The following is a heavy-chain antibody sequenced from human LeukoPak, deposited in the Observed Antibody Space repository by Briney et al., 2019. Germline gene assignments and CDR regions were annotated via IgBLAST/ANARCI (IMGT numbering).Heavy chain of an antibody. Sequence: ASVKVSCKASGGTFSSYAISWVRQAPGQGLEWMGGIIPIFGTANYAQKFQGRVTITADTSTSTAYMELRSLRSDDTAVYYCARDLGVLRYFDWLLYAFDIWGQGTMVTVSS. D-gene: IGHD3-9*01. CDR1: GGTFSSYA. V-gene: IGHV1-69*06. CDR2: IIPIFGTA. J-gene: IGHJ3*02. CDR3: ARDLGVLRYFDWLLYAFDI.